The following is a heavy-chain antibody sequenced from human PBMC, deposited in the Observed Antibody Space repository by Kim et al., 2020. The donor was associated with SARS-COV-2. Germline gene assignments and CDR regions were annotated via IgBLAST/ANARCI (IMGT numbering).Heavy chain of an antibody. CDR2: IYYSGST. V-gene: IGHV4-31*03. CDR3: ARVPYYYDSSGYYPPTYFDY. Sequence: SETLSLTCTVSGGSISSGGYYWSWIRQHPGKGLEWIGYIYYSGSTYYNPSLKSRVTISVDTSKNQFSLKLSSVTAADTAVYYCARVPYYYDSSGYYPPTYFDYWGQGTLVTVSS. CDR1: GGSISSGGYY. J-gene: IGHJ4*02. D-gene: IGHD3-22*01.